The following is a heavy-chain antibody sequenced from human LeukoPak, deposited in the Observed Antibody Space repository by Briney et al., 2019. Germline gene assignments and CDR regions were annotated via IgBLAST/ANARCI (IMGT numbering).Heavy chain of an antibody. CDR3: AKTRSFLGSRDY. V-gene: IGHV3-30*18. Sequence: PGGSLRLSCTSSGFTFSSYGMHWVRQAPGKGLEWVAIISYDGTNEYYADSVKGRFTISRDNSKNTLYLQMNGLRAEDTAVYYCAKTRSFLGSRDYWGQGTLVTVSS. D-gene: IGHD2/OR15-2a*01. CDR1: GFTFSSYG. J-gene: IGHJ4*02. CDR2: ISYDGTNE.